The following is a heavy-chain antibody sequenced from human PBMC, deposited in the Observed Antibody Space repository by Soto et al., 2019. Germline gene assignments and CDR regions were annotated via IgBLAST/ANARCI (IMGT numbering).Heavy chain of an antibody. CDR2: IDPSTSNS. CDR1: GFRFSSYW. V-gene: IGHV5-10-1*01. CDR3: AFLDTSLDFDH. Sequence: TGESRKISCKGSGFRFSSYWISWVRQTPGKGLEWLGRIDPSTSNSHYSPSFRGHVTISADKSISTAYLQWSSLKASDTAIYYCAFLDTSLDFDHWGQGTLVTVSS. J-gene: IGHJ4*02. D-gene: IGHD3-3*01.